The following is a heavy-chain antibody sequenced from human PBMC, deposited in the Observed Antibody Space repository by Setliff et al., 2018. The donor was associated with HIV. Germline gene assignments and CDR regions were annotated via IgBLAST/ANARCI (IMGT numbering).Heavy chain of an antibody. CDR1: GFTFSIYT. CDR2: ISSSSSTI. Sequence: GGSLRLSCAASGFTFSIYTINWVRQAPGKGLEWVSYISSSSSTIYYADSVKGRFTISRDNAKNSLYLQMNSLRAEDSAVYYCVKSASWDLRGWLHWGQGTPVTVSS. D-gene: IGHD6-19*01. V-gene: IGHV3-48*04. J-gene: IGHJ4*02. CDR3: VKSASWDLRGWLH.